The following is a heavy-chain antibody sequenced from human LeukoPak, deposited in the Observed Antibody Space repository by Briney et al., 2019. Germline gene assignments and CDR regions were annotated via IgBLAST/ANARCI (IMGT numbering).Heavy chain of an antibody. CDR3: ARATVRGVIPY. J-gene: IGHJ4*02. V-gene: IGHV3-30*04. CDR2: ISNDGTIQ. D-gene: IGHD3-10*01. CDR1: GFTFSSYG. Sequence: GGSLRLSCAASGFTFSSYGMHWVRQAPGKGLEWLAVISNDGTIQYYADSVKGRFTISRDNSRNIMNLQTDSLRPEDTALYYCARATVRGVIPYWGQGTLVTVSS.